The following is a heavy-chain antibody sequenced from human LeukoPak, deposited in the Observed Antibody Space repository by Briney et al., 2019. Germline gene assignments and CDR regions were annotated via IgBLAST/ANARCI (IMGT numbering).Heavy chain of an antibody. Sequence: PGGSLRLSCSASGFTFTNYGFHWVRQAPGKGLEWVAVIWSDGNTQKYTDSVKGRFSIARDTSKNTLYLQMNSLRAEDTAVYYCARHMVPATNLFDPWGQGTLVTVSS. J-gene: IGHJ5*02. V-gene: IGHV3-30*19. CDR3: ARHMVPATNLFDP. CDR1: GFTFTNYG. CDR2: IWSDGNTQ. D-gene: IGHD2-15*01.